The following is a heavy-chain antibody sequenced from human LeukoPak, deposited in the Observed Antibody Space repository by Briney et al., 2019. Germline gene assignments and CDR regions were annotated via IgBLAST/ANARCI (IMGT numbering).Heavy chain of an antibody. D-gene: IGHD4-17*01. CDR1: GGSFSGYY. Sequence: PSETLSLTCAVYGGSFSGYYWSWIRQPPGKGLEWIGEINHSGSTNYNPSLKSRVTISVDTSKNQFSLKLSSVTAADTAVYYCARDPWYGDYLDDAGVRPRSYGMDVWGQGTTVTVSS. J-gene: IGHJ6*02. V-gene: IGHV4-34*01. CDR2: INHSGST. CDR3: ARDPWYGDYLDDAGVRPRSYGMDV.